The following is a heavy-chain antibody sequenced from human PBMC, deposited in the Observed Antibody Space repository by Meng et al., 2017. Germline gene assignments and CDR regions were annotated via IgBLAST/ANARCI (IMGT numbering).Heavy chain of an antibody. D-gene: IGHD3-10*01. CDR2: IFHSGTT. CDR1: GGSVSSGGYS. Sequence: QLQLQESGSGLVKPSQTLSLTCAVSGGSVSSGGYSWNWIRQPPGKGLEWIVYIFHSGTTYYNPSLESRVTISIDTSKNQFSLKVPSATAADTAVYYCARGYGGLDYWGQGTLVTVSS. J-gene: IGHJ4*02. V-gene: IGHV4-30-2*01. CDR3: ARGYGGLDY.